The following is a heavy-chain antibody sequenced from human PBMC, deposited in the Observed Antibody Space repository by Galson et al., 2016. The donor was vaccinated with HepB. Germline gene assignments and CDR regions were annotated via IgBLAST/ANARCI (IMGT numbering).Heavy chain of an antibody. J-gene: IGHJ4*02. D-gene: IGHD4-17*01. Sequence: SLRLSCAASGFTFDDYAMHWVRQAPGKGLECVSCISWNSGDIGYADSVKGRFTISRDNAKNSLYLQMNSLRPEDTALYYCAKDYGDSGGYEYWGQGTLVTVSS. CDR2: ISWNSGDI. CDR1: GFTFDDYA. CDR3: AKDYGDSGGYEY. V-gene: IGHV3-9*01.